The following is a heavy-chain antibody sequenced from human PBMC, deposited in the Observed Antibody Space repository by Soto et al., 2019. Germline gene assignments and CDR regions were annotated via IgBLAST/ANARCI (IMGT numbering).Heavy chain of an antibody. D-gene: IGHD5-12*01. J-gene: IGHJ5*02. Sequence: TLSLTDTVSVGSISNANFYWSWIRHHPGKGLEWIGYIYYTGTTYYSPSLESRVAISVDTSQNQFSLKLGAVTAADTAVYYCVRDQYSGYDFALWGQGNLVT. CDR3: VRDQYSGYDFAL. CDR1: VGSISNANFY. CDR2: IYYTGTT. V-gene: IGHV4-31*03.